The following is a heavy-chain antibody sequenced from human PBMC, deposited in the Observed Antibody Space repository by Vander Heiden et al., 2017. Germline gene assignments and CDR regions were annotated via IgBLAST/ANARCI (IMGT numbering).Heavy chain of an antibody. CDR2: IFSNDEK. Sequence: QVTLKESGPVLVKPTETLTLTCTVSGFSLSNARMGVSWIRQPPGKALEWLAHIFSNDEKSYSTALKSRLTISKDTSKSQVVLTMTNMDPVDTATYYCARRTDGDYPFDYWGQGTLVTVSS. CDR1: GFSLSNARMG. D-gene: IGHD4-17*01. V-gene: IGHV2-26*01. J-gene: IGHJ4*02. CDR3: ARRTDGDYPFDY.